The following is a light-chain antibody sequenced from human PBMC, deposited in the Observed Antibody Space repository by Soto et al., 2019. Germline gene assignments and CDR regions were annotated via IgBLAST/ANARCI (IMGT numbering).Light chain of an antibody. J-gene: IGKJ4*01. CDR3: MQGTRWPLT. CDR2: EVS. Sequence: DVVLTQSPLFLPVTLGQPASISCRSNDSLVYSDGNTYLNWFHQRPGQSPRRLLYEVSKRDSGVPDRFSGSGSLTDFSLKITRVQPEDAGTFYCMQGTRWPLTFGAGTKVEIK. CDR1: DSLVYSDGNTY. V-gene: IGKV2-30*01.